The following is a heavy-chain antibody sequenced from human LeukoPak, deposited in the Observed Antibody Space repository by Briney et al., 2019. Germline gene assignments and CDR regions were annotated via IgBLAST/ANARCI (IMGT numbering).Heavy chain of an antibody. CDR2: IYYSGST. V-gene: IGHV4-59*01. J-gene: IGHJ3*02. D-gene: IGHD3-10*01. CDR3: ARYRGVILDAFDI. Sequence: SETLSLTCTVSGGSISSYYWSWIRQPPGKGLEWIGYIYYSGSTNYNPSLKSRVTISVDTSKNQFSLKLSSVTAADTAVYYCARYRGVILDAFDIWGQGTMVTVSS. CDR1: GGSISSYY.